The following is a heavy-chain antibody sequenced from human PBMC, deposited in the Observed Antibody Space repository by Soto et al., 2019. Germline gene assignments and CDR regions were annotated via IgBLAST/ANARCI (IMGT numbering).Heavy chain of an antibody. CDR1: GVSITAYY. CDR3: ARNNFGSGTWFDP. J-gene: IGHJ5*02. V-gene: IGHV4-4*07. CDR2: FYSTENT. D-gene: IGHD3-10*01. Sequence: SETLSLTCTVSGVSITAYYWTWIRQPAGKGLEWIGHFYSTENTNYNPSLKSRVTMSVDTSKNQFSLKLRSVTAADTALYYCARNNFGSGTWFDPWGQGTLVTSPQ.